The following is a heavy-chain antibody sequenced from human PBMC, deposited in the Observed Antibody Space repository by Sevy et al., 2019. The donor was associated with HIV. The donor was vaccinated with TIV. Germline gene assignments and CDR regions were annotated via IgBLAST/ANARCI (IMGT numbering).Heavy chain of an antibody. CDR2: ISAYNGNT. J-gene: IGHJ6*02. D-gene: IGHD3-10*01. CDR3: AREGDKVVQGVIPIYYYYGMDV. CDR1: GYTFTSYG. V-gene: IGHV1-18*01. Sequence: ASVKVSCKASGYTFTSYGISWVRQAPGQGLEWMGWISAYNGNTNYAQKLQGRVTMTTDTSTSTAYMELRSLRSDETAVYYCAREGDKVVQGVIPIYYYYGMDVWGQGTTVTVSS.